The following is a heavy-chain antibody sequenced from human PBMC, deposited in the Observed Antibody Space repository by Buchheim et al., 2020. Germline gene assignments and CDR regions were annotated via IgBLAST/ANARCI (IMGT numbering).Heavy chain of an antibody. CDR2: ISGRCRVI. D-gene: IGHD3-10*01. V-gene: IGHV3-48*04. CDR3: AGDGEIGYGMDV. Sequence: EVQVVESGGGLVQPGGSLRLSCAASGFTFSKYNMDWVRQAPGKGLEWVSYISGRCRVIYYADSVKGRFTISRDNAKNSLYLRMNSLRAEDTAVYYCAGDGEIGYGMDVWGQGTT. J-gene: IGHJ6*02. CDR1: GFTFSKYN.